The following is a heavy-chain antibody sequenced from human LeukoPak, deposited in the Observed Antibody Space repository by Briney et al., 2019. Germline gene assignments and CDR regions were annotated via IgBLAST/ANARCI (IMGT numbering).Heavy chain of an antibody. D-gene: IGHD2-21*01. J-gene: IGHJ4*02. CDR3: ASQTSILGFDR. CDR1: GVSITSYY. Sequence: PSETLSLTCTVSGVSITSYYWSWLRQPPGKGPEWIGYISYSGGTNCNPSLKSRVTISLDMSENQFSLKVESATAADTAIYYCASQTSILGFDRWGQGTLVSVSS. CDR2: ISYSGGT. V-gene: IGHV4-59*01.